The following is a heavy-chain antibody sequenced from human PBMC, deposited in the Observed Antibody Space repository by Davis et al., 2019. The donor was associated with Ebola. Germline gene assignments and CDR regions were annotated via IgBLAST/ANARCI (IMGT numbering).Heavy chain of an antibody. CDR1: GFTFSGSA. D-gene: IGHD6-19*01. CDR2: IRSKANSYAT. J-gene: IGHJ4*02. CDR3: SQEAGTTDY. Sequence: GASLKISCAASGFTFSGSAMHWVRQASGKGLEWVGRIRSKANSYATAYAASVKGRFTISRDDSKNTAYLQMNSLKTEDTAVYYCSQEAGTTDYWGQGTLVTVSS. V-gene: IGHV3-73*01.